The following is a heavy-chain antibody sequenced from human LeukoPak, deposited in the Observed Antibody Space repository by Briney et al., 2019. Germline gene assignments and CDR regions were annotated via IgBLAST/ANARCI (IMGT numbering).Heavy chain of an antibody. CDR1: GFTFSSYA. V-gene: IGHV3-15*01. Sequence: PGGSLRLSCAASGFTFSSYAMNWVRQAPGKGLEWVGRIKSKTDGGTTDYAAPVKGRFTISRDDSKNTLYLQMNSLKTEDTAVYYCTTRGRGYSYVLDYWGQGTLVTVSS. D-gene: IGHD5-18*01. CDR3: TTRGRGYSYVLDY. J-gene: IGHJ4*02. CDR2: IKSKTDGGTT.